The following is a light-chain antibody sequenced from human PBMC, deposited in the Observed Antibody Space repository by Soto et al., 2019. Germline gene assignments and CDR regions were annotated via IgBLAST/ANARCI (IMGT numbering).Light chain of an antibody. CDR1: QSVASSY. J-gene: IGKJ2*01. Sequence: EIVLTQSPGTLSLSPGEGATLSCRASQSVASSYLAWYQQKPGQAPRLLIYGASNRATGIPDRFSGGGSGTDITLTISRLEPEDFAVYYCQQYGSPSYTFGQGTKLEIK. V-gene: IGKV3-20*01. CDR2: GAS. CDR3: QQYGSPSYT.